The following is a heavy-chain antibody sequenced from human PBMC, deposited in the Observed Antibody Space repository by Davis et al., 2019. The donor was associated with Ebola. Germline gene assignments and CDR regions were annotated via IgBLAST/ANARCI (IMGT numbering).Heavy chain of an antibody. D-gene: IGHD5-12*01. CDR2: TYYNSKWYN. Sequence: HSQTLSLTCAISGDSVFRGGWNWIRQSPSRGLEWLGRTYYNSKWYNDYALSVKSRIAVNPDTSRNQFSLQLNSVTPEDTAVYYCAKGWLRSGIRYWGQGTLVTVSS. CDR3: AKGWLRSGIRY. V-gene: IGHV6-1*01. CDR1: GDSVFRGG. J-gene: IGHJ4*02.